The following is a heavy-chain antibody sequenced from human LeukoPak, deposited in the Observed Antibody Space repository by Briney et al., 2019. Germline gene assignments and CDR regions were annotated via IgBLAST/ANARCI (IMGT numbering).Heavy chain of an antibody. J-gene: IGHJ6*02. V-gene: IGHV4-34*01. Sequence: SETLSLTCAVYGGSFSGYYWSWIRQPPGKGLEWIGEINHSGSTNYNPSLESRVTISVDTSKNQFSLKLSSVTAADTAVYYYARGVCSSTSCYTYYYYGMDVWGQGTTVTVSS. CDR1: GGSFSGYY. CDR2: INHSGST. D-gene: IGHD2-2*02. CDR3: ARGVCSSTSCYTYYYYGMDV.